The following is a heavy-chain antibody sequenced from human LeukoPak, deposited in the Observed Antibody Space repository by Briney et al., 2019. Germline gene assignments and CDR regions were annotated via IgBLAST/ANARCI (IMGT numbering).Heavy chain of an antibody. Sequence: SQTLSLTCTVSGGSISSGSYYWSWIRQPAGKGLEWIGYIYYSGSTNYNPSLKSRVTISVDTSKNQFSLKLSSVTAADTAVYYCARVGRQLELLDYWGQGTLVTVTS. CDR2: IYYSGST. CDR3: ARVGRQLELLDY. J-gene: IGHJ4*02. D-gene: IGHD1-7*01. V-gene: IGHV4-61*10. CDR1: GGSISSGSYY.